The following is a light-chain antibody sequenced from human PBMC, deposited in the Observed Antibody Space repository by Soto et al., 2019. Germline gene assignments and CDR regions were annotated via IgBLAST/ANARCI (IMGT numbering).Light chain of an antibody. Sequence: QSALTQPPSASGSPGQSVTISCTGTKSDIGVYDFVSWYQHHPGKAPRLIIYEVVHRPSGVPDRFSGSKSGNTASLTVSGLQAADEDDYFCKSYAGSNTYVFGSGTKVTVL. J-gene: IGLJ1*01. CDR3: KSYAGSNTYV. CDR2: EVV. V-gene: IGLV2-8*01. CDR1: KSDIGVYDF.